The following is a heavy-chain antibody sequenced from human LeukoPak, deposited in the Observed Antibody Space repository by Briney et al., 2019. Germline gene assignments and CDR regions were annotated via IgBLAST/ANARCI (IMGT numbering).Heavy chain of an antibody. CDR3: AKGRAAAPGSPFDY. CDR1: GGSFSGYY. J-gene: IGHJ4*02. Sequence: PSETLSLTCAVYGGSFSGYYWSWIRQPPGKGLEWVSAISGSGGSTYYADSVKGRFTISRDNSKNTLYLQMNSLRAEDTAVYYCAKGRAAAPGSPFDYWGQGTLVTVSS. V-gene: IGHV3-23*01. CDR2: ISGSGGST. D-gene: IGHD6-13*01.